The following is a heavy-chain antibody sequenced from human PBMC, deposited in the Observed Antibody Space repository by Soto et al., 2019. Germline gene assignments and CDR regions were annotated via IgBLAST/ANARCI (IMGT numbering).Heavy chain of an antibody. J-gene: IGHJ6*02. D-gene: IGHD3-10*01. CDR3: ASLLYTRYYYGMDA. Sequence: SETLSLTCTVSGGSISSGGYYWSWIRQHPGKGLEWIGYIYYSGSTYYNPSLKSRVTISVDTSKNQFSLKLSSVTAADTAVYYCASLLYTRYYYGMDAWGQGTTVTVSS. V-gene: IGHV4-31*03. CDR2: IYYSGST. CDR1: GGSISSGGYY.